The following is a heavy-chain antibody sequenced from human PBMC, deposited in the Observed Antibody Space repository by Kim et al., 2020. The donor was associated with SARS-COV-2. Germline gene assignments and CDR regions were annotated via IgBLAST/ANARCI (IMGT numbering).Heavy chain of an antibody. Sequence: GGSLRLSCAASGFTFSNAWMSWVRQAPGKGLEWVGRIKSKTDGGTTDYAAPVKGRFTISRDDSKNTLYLQMNSLKTEDTAVYYCRKGRYSGSYYVEAFDIWGQGTMVTVSS. V-gene: IGHV3-15*01. CDR2: IKSKTDGGTT. CDR1: GFTFSNAW. J-gene: IGHJ3*02. CDR3: RKGRYSGSYYVEAFDI. D-gene: IGHD1-26*01.